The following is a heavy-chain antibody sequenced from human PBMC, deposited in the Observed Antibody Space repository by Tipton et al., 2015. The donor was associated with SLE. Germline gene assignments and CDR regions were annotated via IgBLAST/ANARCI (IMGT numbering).Heavy chain of an antibody. D-gene: IGHD3-10*01. V-gene: IGHV4-38-2*02. Sequence: TLSLTCTVSLYSIGSGFYWDWVRQAPGKGLEWVATMHHNGSTYYNPSLRSRVAVSMDTSRNQFSLRLKSVTAADTAVYYCARQRLRLLSPLGAWGQGP. CDR1: LYSIGSGFY. CDR2: MHHNGST. J-gene: IGHJ6*02. CDR3: ARQRLRLLSPLGA.